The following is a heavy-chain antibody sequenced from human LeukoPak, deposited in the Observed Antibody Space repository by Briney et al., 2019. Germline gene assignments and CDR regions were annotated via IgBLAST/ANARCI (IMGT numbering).Heavy chain of an antibody. D-gene: IGHD3-10*01. CDR1: GFTFSSYG. CDR2: IWYDGSNK. CDR3: ARDPFTMVRGAILFFDY. Sequence: GGSLRLSCAASGFTFSSYGMHWVRQAPGKGLEWVAVIWYDGSNKYSADSVKGRFTISRDNSKNTLYLQMNSLRAEDTAVYYCARDPFTMVRGAILFFDYWGQGTLVTVSS. J-gene: IGHJ4*02. V-gene: IGHV3-33*01.